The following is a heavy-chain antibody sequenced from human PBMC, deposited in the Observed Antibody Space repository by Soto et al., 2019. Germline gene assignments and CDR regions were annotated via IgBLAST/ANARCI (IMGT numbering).Heavy chain of an antibody. D-gene: IGHD6-6*01. CDR1: GGSISSGDYY. Sequence: PSETLSLTCTVSGGSISSGDYYWSWIRQPPGKGLEWIGYIYYSGSTYYNPSLKSRVTISVDTSKNQFSLNLSSVTAADTAVYYCARYSSSSMVDWFDPWGQGTLVTVSS. J-gene: IGHJ5*02. CDR2: IYYSGST. CDR3: ARYSSSSMVDWFDP. V-gene: IGHV4-30-4*01.